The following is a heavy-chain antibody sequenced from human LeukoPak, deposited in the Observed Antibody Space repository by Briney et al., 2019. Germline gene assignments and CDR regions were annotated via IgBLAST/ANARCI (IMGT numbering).Heavy chain of an antibody. Sequence: GASVKVSCKASGYTFSSYGISWVRQAPGQGLEWMGWITTYNGNTNYAQNLQGRVTMTTDTSTSTGYMELRSLRSDDTAVYYCAREGQYCSGGTCSDYWGQGTLVTVSS. CDR3: AREGQYCSGGTCSDY. V-gene: IGHV1-18*01. CDR1: GYTFSSYG. J-gene: IGHJ4*02. CDR2: ITTYNGNT. D-gene: IGHD2-15*01.